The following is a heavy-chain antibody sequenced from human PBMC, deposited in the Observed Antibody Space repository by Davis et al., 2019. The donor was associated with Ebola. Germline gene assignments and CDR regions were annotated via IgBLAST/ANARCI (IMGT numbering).Heavy chain of an antibody. Sequence: ASVKVSCKASGYTFTSYGISWVRQAPGQGLEWMGWISAYNGNTNYAQKLQGRVTMTTDTSTSTAYMELRSLRSDDTAVYYCARVEWELPEAPYYYYGMDVWGQGTTVTVSS. D-gene: IGHD1-26*01. CDR2: ISAYNGNT. CDR3: ARVEWELPEAPYYYYGMDV. J-gene: IGHJ6*02. V-gene: IGHV1-18*01. CDR1: GYTFTSYG.